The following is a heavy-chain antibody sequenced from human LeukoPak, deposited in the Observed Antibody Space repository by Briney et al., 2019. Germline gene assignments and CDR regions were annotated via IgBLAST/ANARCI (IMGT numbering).Heavy chain of an antibody. CDR3: ARRNSYGYRY. Sequence: PGGSLRLSCAASGFTFSSYAMSWVRQVPGKGLEWVSYISSSGSTIYYADSVKGRFTISRDNAKNSLYLQMNSLRAEDTAVYYCARRNSYGYRYWGQGTLVTVSS. V-gene: IGHV3-48*04. CDR2: ISSSGSTI. D-gene: IGHD5-18*01. CDR1: GFTFSSYA. J-gene: IGHJ4*02.